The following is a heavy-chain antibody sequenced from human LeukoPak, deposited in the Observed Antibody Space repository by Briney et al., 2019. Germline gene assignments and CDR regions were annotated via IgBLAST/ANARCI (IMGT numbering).Heavy chain of an antibody. CDR2: ISGSGGST. V-gene: IGHV3-23*01. D-gene: IGHD6-13*01. CDR3: AKDHVRYSSSSVFYYYGMDV. CDR1: GFTFSSYA. Sequence: GGSLRLSCAASGFTFSSYAMSWVRQAPGKGLEWVSAISGSGGSTYYADSVKGRFTISRDNSKNTLYLQMNSLRAEDTAVYYCAKDHVRYSSSSVFYYYGMDVWGQGTTVTVSS. J-gene: IGHJ6*02.